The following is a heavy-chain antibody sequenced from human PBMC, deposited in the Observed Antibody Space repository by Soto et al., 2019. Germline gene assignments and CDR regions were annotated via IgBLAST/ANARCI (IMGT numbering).Heavy chain of an antibody. Sequence: QVQLIQSEAEVKKPGSSVRVSCTASGGIFGSHGFSWVRQAPGQRLEWVGGFIPIFRTLTYTEKFQARVRNAADESTNTVYLDLSSLTSEDTAVYYCVRDRRIYYSDPHDEFVASDYAVWGQGTMVSVSS. CDR2: FIPIFRTL. V-gene: IGHV1-69*01. CDR3: VRDRRIYYSDPHDEFVASDYAV. CDR1: GGIFGSHG. J-gene: IGHJ3*01. D-gene: IGHD3-22*01.